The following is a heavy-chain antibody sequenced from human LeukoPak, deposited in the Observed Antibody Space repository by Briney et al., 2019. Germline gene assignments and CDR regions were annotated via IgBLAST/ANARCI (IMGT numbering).Heavy chain of an antibody. J-gene: IGHJ6*02. CDR2: INHSGST. CDR1: GGSFSGYY. V-gene: IGHV4-34*01. CDR3: ARGRIGSGWYNYYYYGMDV. Sequence: PSETLSLTCAVYGGSFSGYYWSWIRQPPGKGLEWIGEINHSGSTNYNPSLKSRVTISVDTSKNQFSLKLSSVTAADTAVYYCARGRIGSGWYNYYYYGMDVWGQGTTVTVS. D-gene: IGHD6-19*01.